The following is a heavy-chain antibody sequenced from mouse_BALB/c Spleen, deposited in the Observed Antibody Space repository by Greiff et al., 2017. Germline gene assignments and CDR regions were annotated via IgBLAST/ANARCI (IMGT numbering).Heavy chain of an antibody. D-gene: IGHD2-3*01. CDR1: GYTFTDYA. CDR3: ARGDGYYDWYFDV. V-gene: IGHV1S137*01. CDR2: ISTYYGDA. Sequence: QVQLKQSGAELVRPGVSVKISCKGSGYTFTDYAMHWVKQSHAKSLEWIGVISTYYGDASYNQKFKGKATMTVDKSSSTAYMELARLTSEDSAIYYCARGDGYYDWYFDVWGAGTTVTVSA. J-gene: IGHJ1*01.